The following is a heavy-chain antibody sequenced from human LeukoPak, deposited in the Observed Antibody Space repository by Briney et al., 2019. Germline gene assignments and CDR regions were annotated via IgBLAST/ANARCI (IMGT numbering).Heavy chain of an antibody. CDR1: GFTFSSYG. CDR3: AKDGIVGARFFHY. J-gene: IGHJ4*02. D-gene: IGHD1-26*01. Sequence: GRSLRLSCAASGFTFSSYGMHWVRQAPGKGLEWVAFIRYDGSNKYYADSVKGRFTISRDNSKNTLYLQMNSLRAEDTAVYYCAKDGIVGARFFHYWGQGTLVTVSS. V-gene: IGHV3-30*02. CDR2: IRYDGSNK.